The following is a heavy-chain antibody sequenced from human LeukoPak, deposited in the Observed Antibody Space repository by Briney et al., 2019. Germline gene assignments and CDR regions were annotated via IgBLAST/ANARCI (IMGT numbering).Heavy chain of an antibody. CDR3: ARDRSSTRDYYMDV. Sequence: SETLSLTCTVSGYSISSGYYWGWIRQPPGKGLEWIGSIYHSGSTYYNPSLKSRVTISVDTSKNQFSLKLSSVTAADTAVYYCARDRSSTRDYYMDVWGKGTTVTVSS. D-gene: IGHD2-2*01. V-gene: IGHV4-38-2*02. J-gene: IGHJ6*03. CDR1: GYSISSGYY. CDR2: IYHSGST.